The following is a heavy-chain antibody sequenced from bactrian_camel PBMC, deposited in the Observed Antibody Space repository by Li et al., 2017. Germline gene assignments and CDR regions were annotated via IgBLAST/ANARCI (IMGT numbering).Heavy chain of an antibody. CDR3: AAGSLRFCNLARHLYHY. J-gene: IGHJ4*01. Sequence: ESGGGSVQAGGSLRLSSAFSGYTYSGHCMGWFRQAPGKEREAVASISTDGGSTDYAGSVGGRFTISRDNAKNTLYLQMDSLKPEDTAMYYCAAGSLRFCNLARHLYHYFGQGTQVTVSS. D-gene: IGHD1*01. V-gene: IGHV3S28*01. CDR1: GYTYSGHC. CDR2: ISTDGGST.